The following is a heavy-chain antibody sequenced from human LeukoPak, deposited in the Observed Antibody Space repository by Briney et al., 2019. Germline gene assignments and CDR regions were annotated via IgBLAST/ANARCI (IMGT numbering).Heavy chain of an antibody. Sequence: ASVKVCCKASGYTFTGYYMHWVRQAPGQGLEWMGWINPNSGGTNYAQKFQGRVTMTRDTSISTAYMELSRLRSDDTAVYYCARGVGHYEAWYEDYWGQGTLVTVSS. CDR2: INPNSGGT. D-gene: IGHD3-16*01. CDR1: GYTFTGYY. CDR3: ARGVGHYEAWYEDY. V-gene: IGHV1-2*02. J-gene: IGHJ4*02.